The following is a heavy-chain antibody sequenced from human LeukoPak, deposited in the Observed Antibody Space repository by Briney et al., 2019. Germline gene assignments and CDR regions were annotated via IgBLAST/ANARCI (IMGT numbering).Heavy chain of an antibody. Sequence: NSPETLSLTCPVSGGSISSRSYYWGWMRQPPGKGLEWIGSIYYSGSTYYNPSLKSRVTISVDTSKNQFSLKLSSVTAADTAVYYCARPLIHYGMDVWGQGTTVTVSS. CDR3: ARPLIHYGMDV. V-gene: IGHV4-39*01. J-gene: IGHJ6*02. CDR2: IYYSGST. CDR1: GGSISSRSYY. D-gene: IGHD2-21*01.